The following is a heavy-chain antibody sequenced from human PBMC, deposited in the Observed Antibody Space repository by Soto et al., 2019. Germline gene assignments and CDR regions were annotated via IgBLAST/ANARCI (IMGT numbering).Heavy chain of an antibody. CDR3: ARDNGAGFSYGWPQLDY. CDR2: ISYDGSNK. Sequence: GGSLRLSCAASGFTFSSYAMHWVRQAPGKGLEWVAVISYDGSNKYYADSVKGRFTISRDNSKNTLYLQMNSLRAEDTAVYYSARDNGAGFSYGWPQLDYWGQGTLVIVSS. J-gene: IGHJ4*02. D-gene: IGHD5-18*01. CDR1: GFTFSSYA. V-gene: IGHV3-30-3*01.